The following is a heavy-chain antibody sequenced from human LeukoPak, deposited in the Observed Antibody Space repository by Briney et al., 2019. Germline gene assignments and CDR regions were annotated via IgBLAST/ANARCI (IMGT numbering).Heavy chain of an antibody. D-gene: IGHD1-26*01. CDR2: IIPILGIA. J-gene: IGHJ4*02. CDR3: ASQARDYFDY. Sequence: KDSCKAYGGPVGRDGISRGPQDPGQKLEWMGRIIPILGIANYAQKFQGRVTITADKSTSTAYMELSSLRSEDTAVYYCASQARDYFDYWGQGTLVTVSS. CDR1: GGPVGRDG. V-gene: IGHV1-69*04.